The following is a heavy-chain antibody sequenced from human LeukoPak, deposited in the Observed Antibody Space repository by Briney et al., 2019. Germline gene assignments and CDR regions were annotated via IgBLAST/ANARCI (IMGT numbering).Heavy chain of an antibody. CDR3: ARGSVYYDFWSGYYPPYYYYYMDV. D-gene: IGHD3-3*01. CDR2: INPSGGST. Sequence: ASVKVSCKASGYTFTSYYMHWVRQAPGQGLEWMGIINPSGGSTSYAQKFQGRVTMTRDTSTSTVYMQLSSLRSEDTAVYYCARGSVYYDFWSGYYPPYYYYYMDVWGKGTTVTVSS. J-gene: IGHJ6*03. V-gene: IGHV1-46*01. CDR1: GYTFTSYY.